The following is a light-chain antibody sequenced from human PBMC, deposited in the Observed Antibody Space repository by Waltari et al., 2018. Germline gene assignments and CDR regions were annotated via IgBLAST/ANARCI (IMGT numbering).Light chain of an antibody. V-gene: IGLV3-27*01. J-gene: IGLJ2*01. CDR1: VLAEKY. CDR3: HAAADNNWF. CDR2: QDT. Sequence: YDLTQPLSVSVSPGQTATITCSGDVLAEKYVRWFQQKPGQAPTLILYQDTERPSGIPERFSGSSSGSTVTLTIRGALLEDEADYHCHAAADNNWFFGGGTKLTVL.